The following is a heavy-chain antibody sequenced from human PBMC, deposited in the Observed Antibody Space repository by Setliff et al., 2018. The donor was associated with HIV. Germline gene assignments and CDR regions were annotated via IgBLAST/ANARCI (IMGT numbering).Heavy chain of an antibody. D-gene: IGHD3-3*01. J-gene: IGHJ3*02. CDR2: IYTSGST. CDR1: GGSISSGSYY. CDR3: ARSKTFYDFWGGYYTHGAFKI. Sequence: SETLSLTCTVSGGSISSGSYYWSWIRQPAGKGLEWIGHIYTSGSTYYNPSLKSRVTISVDTSKNQFSLRLSSVTAADTAVYYCARSKTFYDFWGGYYTHGAFKIWGLGTMVTVSS. V-gene: IGHV4-61*09.